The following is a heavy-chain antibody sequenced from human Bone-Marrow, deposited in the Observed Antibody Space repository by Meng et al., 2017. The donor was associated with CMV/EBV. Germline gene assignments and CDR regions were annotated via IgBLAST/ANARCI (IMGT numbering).Heavy chain of an antibody. J-gene: IGHJ3*02. CDR3: ARAGSSSGAFDI. CDR1: GFTFDDYA. CDR2: ISWNSGSI. D-gene: IGHD6-6*01. V-gene: IGHV3-9*01. Sequence: SLRLSCAASGFTFDDYAMHWVRQAPGKGLEWVSGISWNSGSIGYADSVKGRFTISRDNAKNSLYLQMNSLRAEDTAMYYCARAGSSSGAFDIWGQGTMVTVSS.